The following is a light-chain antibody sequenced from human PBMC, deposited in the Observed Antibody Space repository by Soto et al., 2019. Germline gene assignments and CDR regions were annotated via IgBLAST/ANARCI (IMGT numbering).Light chain of an antibody. CDR2: EVT. J-gene: IGLJ1*01. Sequence: QSMLTQPASVSGSPGQSITISCTGTSSDVGGYNFVSWYQQRPGEAPKLIIYEVTNRPSGLFNRFSGSKSGNTASLTISGLQTEDEADYYCSSYTTGSPYVFGTGTKVTVL. V-gene: IGLV2-14*01. CDR3: SSYTTGSPYV. CDR1: SSDVGGYNF.